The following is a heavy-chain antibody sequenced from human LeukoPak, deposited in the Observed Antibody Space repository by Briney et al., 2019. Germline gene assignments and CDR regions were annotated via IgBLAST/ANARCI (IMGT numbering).Heavy chain of an antibody. CDR1: GGSISTSNYY. Sequence: PSETLSLTCTVSGGSISTSNYYWGWIRQPPGKGLEWIGEINHSGSTNYNPSLKSRVTISVDTSKNQFSLKLSSVTAADTAVYYCAGDLCGGNSFWGQGTLVTVSS. CDR3: AGDLCGGNSF. V-gene: IGHV4-39*07. D-gene: IGHD4-23*01. CDR2: INHSGST. J-gene: IGHJ4*02.